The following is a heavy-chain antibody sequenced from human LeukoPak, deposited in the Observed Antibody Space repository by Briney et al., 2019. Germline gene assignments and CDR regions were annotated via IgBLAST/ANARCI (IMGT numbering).Heavy chain of an antibody. Sequence: ASVKVSCKASGGTFSSYAISWVRQAPGQGLEWMGRIIPILGIANYAQKFQGRVTITADKSTSTAYMELSSLRSDDTAVYYCASKSQYLAHFDYWGQGTQVTVSS. V-gene: IGHV1-69*04. CDR2: IIPILGIA. CDR3: ASKSQYLAHFDY. CDR1: GGTFSSYA. J-gene: IGHJ4*02. D-gene: IGHD2-2*01.